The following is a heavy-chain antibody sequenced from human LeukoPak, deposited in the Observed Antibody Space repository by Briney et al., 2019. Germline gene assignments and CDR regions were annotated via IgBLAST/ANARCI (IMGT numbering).Heavy chain of an antibody. Sequence: QSGGSLRLSYAASGFTGNWMQCVRQAPGKGLVWVSHINDAGSDTKYADSVKGRFTISRDNAKNTLYLQMNSLRAEDTAMYYCAREYYGQLYWGQGTRVTVYS. D-gene: IGHD3-10*01. J-gene: IGHJ4*02. CDR3: AREYYGQLY. CDR2: INDAGSDT. CDR1: GFTGNW. V-gene: IGHV3-74*01.